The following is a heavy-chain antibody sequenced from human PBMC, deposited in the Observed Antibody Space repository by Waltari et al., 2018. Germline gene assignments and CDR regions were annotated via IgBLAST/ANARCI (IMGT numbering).Heavy chain of an antibody. V-gene: IGHV4-34*01. J-gene: IGHJ6*02. D-gene: IGHD3-10*01. Sequence: QVQLQQWGAGLLKPSETLSLTCAVYGGSFSGYYWSWIRQPPGKGLEWIGEINHSGSNNYMPSLKSRVTISVDMYTNQFSLRRSSVTDADTAVYYWARGTYGSGRRKGDVWGQGNTVTVSS. CDR2: INHSGSN. CDR3: ARGTYGSGRRKGDV. CDR1: GGSFSGYY.